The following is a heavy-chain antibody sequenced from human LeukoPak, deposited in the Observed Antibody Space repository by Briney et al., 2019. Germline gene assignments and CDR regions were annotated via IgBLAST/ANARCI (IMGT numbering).Heavy chain of an antibody. CDR3: ATVDYYDSSGYYPPFDY. J-gene: IGHJ4*02. CDR2: IKQDGSEK. Sequence: GSLRLSCAASGFTFSSYWMSWVRQAPGKGPEWVANIKQDGSEKYYVDSVKGRFTISRDNAKNSLYLQMNSLRAEDTAVYYCATVDYYDSSGYYPPFDYWGQGTLVTVSS. D-gene: IGHD3-22*01. V-gene: IGHV3-7*01. CDR1: GFTFSSYW.